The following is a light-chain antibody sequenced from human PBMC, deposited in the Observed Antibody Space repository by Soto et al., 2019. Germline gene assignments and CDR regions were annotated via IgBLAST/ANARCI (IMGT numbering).Light chain of an antibody. CDR3: QQYNNWSLYT. CDR1: QSVSSN. V-gene: IGKV3-15*01. J-gene: IGKJ2*01. CDR2: GAS. Sequence: EIVMTQSPATLSVSPGERATLSCRASQSVSSNLAWYQQKPGQAPRLLIYGASTRATGIPARFSGSGSGTEFTLTISSLQSEDFVVYYCQQYNNWSLYTFGQGTKVDIK.